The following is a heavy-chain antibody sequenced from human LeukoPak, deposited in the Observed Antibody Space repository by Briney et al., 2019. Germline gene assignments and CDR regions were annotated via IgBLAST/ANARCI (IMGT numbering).Heavy chain of an antibody. J-gene: IGHJ4*02. V-gene: IGHV1-69*04. CDR3: ARGPSGIAAAGTWDY. CDR2: IIPIFGMA. CDR1: GGTFSSYA. Sequence: SVKVSCKASGGTFSSYAISWVRQAPGQGLEWMGRIIPIFGMANYAQKFQGRVTITADKSTSTAYMELSSLRSEDTAVYYCARGPSGIAAAGTWDYWGQGTLVTVSS. D-gene: IGHD6-13*01.